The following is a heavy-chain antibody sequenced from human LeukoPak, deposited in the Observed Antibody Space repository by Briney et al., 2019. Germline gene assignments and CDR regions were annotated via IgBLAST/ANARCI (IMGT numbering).Heavy chain of an antibody. CDR2: IYHSGST. CDR1: GYSISSGYY. J-gene: IGHJ5*02. V-gene: IGHV4-38-2*01. D-gene: IGHD3/OR15-3a*01. CDR3: ARPGLGWFDP. Sequence: SETLSLTCAVSGYSISSGYYWGWIRPPPGKGLEWIGSIYHSGSTYYNPSLKSRVTISVDTSKNQFSLKLSSVTAADTAVYYCARPGLGWFDPWGQGTPVTVSS.